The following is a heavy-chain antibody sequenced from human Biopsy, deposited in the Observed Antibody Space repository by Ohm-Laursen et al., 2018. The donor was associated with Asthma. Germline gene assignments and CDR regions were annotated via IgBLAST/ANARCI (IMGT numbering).Heavy chain of an antibody. CDR3: ARWGSFGFDY. Sequence: TLPLTCTVSGGSISSGGYYWSWIRQHPGKGLEWIGYIYYSGSTYYNPPLKSRVTISVDTSKNQFSLNLSSVTAADTAVYYCARWGSFGFDYWGQGTLVTVSS. CDR1: GGSISSGGYY. J-gene: IGHJ4*02. V-gene: IGHV4-31*03. D-gene: IGHD7-27*01. CDR2: IYYSGST.